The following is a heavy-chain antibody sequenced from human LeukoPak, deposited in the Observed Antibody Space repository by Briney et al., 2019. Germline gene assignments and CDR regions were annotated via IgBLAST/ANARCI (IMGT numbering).Heavy chain of an antibody. J-gene: IGHJ6*02. CDR3: ARHYGGYVSYGLDV. Sequence: SETLSLTCTVSGGPISSYYWSWIRQPPGKGLEWIGYIYYSGTTNYSPSLKSRVTISVDTSENQFSLKLSSVTAADTAVYYCARHYGGYVSYGLDVWGQGTAVTVSS. CDR1: GGPISSYY. V-gene: IGHV4-59*01. CDR2: IYYSGTT. D-gene: IGHD5-12*01.